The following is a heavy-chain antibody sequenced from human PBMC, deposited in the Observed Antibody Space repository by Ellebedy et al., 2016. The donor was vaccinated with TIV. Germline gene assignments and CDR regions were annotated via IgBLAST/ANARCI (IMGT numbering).Heavy chain of an antibody. V-gene: IGHV1-69*04. CDR2: IIPILGVT. CDR1: GGTFSNYA. CDR3: ARWGGSSGRFQGPYDF. D-gene: IGHD1-26*01. J-gene: IGHJ4*02. Sequence: AASVKVSCKASGGTFSNYALNWVRQAPGQGLEWMGRIIPILGVTEYARNFQGRLTFTADKYTTTAYMELRSLRSEDTAVYYCARWGGSSGRFQGPYDFWGQGTLVAVSS.